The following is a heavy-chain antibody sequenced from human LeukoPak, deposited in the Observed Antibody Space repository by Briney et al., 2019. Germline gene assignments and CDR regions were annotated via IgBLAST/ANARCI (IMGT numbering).Heavy chain of an antibody. V-gene: IGHV2-70*04. Sequence: SGPTLVNPTQPLTLTCTFSGFSLRTSGMRVSWIRQPPVKALEWLARIDWDDDKFYSTSLKTRLTISKDTSKNQVVLTMTNMDPVDTATYYCARMPIAVAGQIDYWGQGTLVTVSS. J-gene: IGHJ4*02. CDR2: IDWDDDK. D-gene: IGHD6-19*01. CDR3: ARMPIAVAGQIDY. CDR1: GFSLRTSGMR.